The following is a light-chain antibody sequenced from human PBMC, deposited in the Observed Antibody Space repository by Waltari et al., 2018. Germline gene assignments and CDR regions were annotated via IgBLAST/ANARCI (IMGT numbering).Light chain of an antibody. CDR2: AAS. CDR3: QKYDSLPAT. V-gene: IGKV3-20*01. J-gene: IGKJ1*01. CDR1: QNIGTY. Sequence: LTQSPGTLSLSPGERATLSCRASQNIGTYLVWYQQKPGQPPRLLMYAASRRATGVPDRFSGSGSGTDFSLTISRLEPEDFAVYYCQKYDSLPATFGQGTKVEIK.